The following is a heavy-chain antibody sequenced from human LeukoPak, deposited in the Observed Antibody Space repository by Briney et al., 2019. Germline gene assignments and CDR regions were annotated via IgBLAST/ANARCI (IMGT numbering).Heavy chain of an antibody. CDR2: TYYRSKWYN. CDR3: ARAYSSSWYLKFDY. Sequence: SQTLSLTCAISGDSVSSNSAAWNWIRRSPSRGLEWLGRTYYRSKWYNDYAVSVKSRITINPDTSKNQFSLQLNSVTPEDTAVYYCARAYSSSWYLKFDYWGQGTLVTVSS. J-gene: IGHJ4*02. CDR1: GDSVSSNSAA. V-gene: IGHV6-1*01. D-gene: IGHD6-13*01.